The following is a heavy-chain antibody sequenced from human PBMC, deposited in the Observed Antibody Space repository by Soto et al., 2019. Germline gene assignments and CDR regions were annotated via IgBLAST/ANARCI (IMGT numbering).Heavy chain of an antibody. D-gene: IGHD6-13*01. CDR2: IIPIFGTA. CDR1: GGTFSSYA. J-gene: IGHJ6*02. V-gene: IGHV1-69*13. Sequence: GASVKVSCKASGGTFSSYAISWVRQAPGQGLEWMGGIIPIFGTANYAQKFQGRVTITADESTSTAYMELSSLRSEDTAVYYCVSIAAAGDYYYGMDVWGQGTTVTVSS. CDR3: VSIAAAGDYYYGMDV.